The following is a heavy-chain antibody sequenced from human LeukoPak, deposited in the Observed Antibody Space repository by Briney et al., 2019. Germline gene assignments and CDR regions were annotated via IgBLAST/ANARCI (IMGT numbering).Heavy chain of an antibody. CDR2: IKQDGSEK. Sequence: GGSLRLSCAASGLTFSSYWMSWVRQAPGKGLEWVANIKQDGSEKYYVDSVKGRFTISRDNAKNSLYLQMNSLRAEDTAVYYCARDCFVGATDYWGQGTLVTVSS. D-gene: IGHD1-26*01. CDR1: GLTFSSYW. J-gene: IGHJ4*02. V-gene: IGHV3-7*01. CDR3: ARDCFVGATDY.